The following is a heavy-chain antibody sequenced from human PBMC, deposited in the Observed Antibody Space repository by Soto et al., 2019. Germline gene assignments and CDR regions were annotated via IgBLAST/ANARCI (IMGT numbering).Heavy chain of an antibody. V-gene: IGHV4-34*01. CDR2: INHSGST. CDR1: GGSFSGYY. Sequence: QVQLQQWGAGLLKPSETLSLTCAVYGGSFSGYYWSWIRQPPGKGLEWIGEINHSGSTNYNPSLKSRVTILVDTSKNQFSLKLSSVTAADTAVYYCARAFWSGYALDYWGQGTLVTVSS. D-gene: IGHD3-3*01. CDR3: ARAFWSGYALDY. J-gene: IGHJ4*02.